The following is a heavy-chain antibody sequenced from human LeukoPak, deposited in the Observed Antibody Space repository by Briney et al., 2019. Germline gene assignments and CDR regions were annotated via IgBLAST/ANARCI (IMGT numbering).Heavy chain of an antibody. CDR2: IYYSGST. D-gene: IGHD3-22*01. CDR1: GGSISSGGYY. Sequence: PSETLSLTCTVSGGSISSGGYYWSWIRQHPGKGLEWIGYIYYSGSTYYNPSLKSRVTISVDTSKNQFSLKLSSVTAADTAVYYCARDGRYYYDSSGYLRPDAFDIWGQGTMVTVSS. J-gene: IGHJ3*02. V-gene: IGHV4-31*03. CDR3: ARDGRYYYDSSGYLRPDAFDI.